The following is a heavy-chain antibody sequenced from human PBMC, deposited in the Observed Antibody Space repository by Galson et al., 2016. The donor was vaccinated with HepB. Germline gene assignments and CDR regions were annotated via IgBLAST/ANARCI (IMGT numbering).Heavy chain of an antibody. Sequence: SETLSLTCIVSGGSIDSSSYFWGWIRQPPGKGLEWIGTGNYSGGTYHNPSLKSRVTISVDTSKNQFSLKLSSVTAADTAVYYCARQGMMIPGVHNCFDPWGQGTLVTVSS. V-gene: IGHV4-39*01. J-gene: IGHJ5*02. CDR1: GGSIDSSSYF. CDR3: ARQGMMIPGVHNCFDP. D-gene: IGHD3-10*01. CDR2: GNYSGGT.